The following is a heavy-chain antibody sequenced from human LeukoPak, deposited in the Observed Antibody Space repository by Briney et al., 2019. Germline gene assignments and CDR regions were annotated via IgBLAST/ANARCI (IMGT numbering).Heavy chain of an antibody. D-gene: IGHD6-6*01. J-gene: IGHJ3*01. V-gene: IGHV3-7*03. CDR2: INSDGSEG. CDR1: GFTFSGFW. CDR3: ARSSYSSSSSV. Sequence: GGSLRLSCAVSGFTFSGFWMSRSRQAPGKGLEWVASINSDGSEGYYADVVKGRFTISRDNAKNSLYLQINSLRAEDTAVYYCARSSYSSSSSVWGQGTMVTVSS.